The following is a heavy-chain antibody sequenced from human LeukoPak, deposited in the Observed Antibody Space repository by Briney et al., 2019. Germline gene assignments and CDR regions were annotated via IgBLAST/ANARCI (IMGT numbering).Heavy chain of an antibody. CDR1: GFSVGTNY. Sequence: GGSLRLSCAASGFSVGTNYMSWVRQAPGKGLEWVSVIYSGGTTYYAESVKGRFTISRDNSKNTLYLQMNSLRAEDTAVYYCAKSGPYCSSTSCNYFDYWGQGTLVTVSS. J-gene: IGHJ4*02. CDR2: IYSGGTT. CDR3: AKSGPYCSSTSCNYFDY. D-gene: IGHD2-2*01. V-gene: IGHV3-53*01.